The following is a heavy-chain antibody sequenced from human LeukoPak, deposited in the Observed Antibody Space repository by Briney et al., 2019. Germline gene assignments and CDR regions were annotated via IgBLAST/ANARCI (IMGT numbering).Heavy chain of an antibody. CDR1: GFTVSSNY. V-gene: IGHV3-66*01. J-gene: IGHJ6*02. Sequence: GGSLRLSCAASGFTVSSNYMSWVRQAPGKGLEWVSVIYSGGSTYYADSVKGRFTISRDNSKNTLYLQMSSLRAEDTAVYYCARGNPNYYYYGMDVWGQGTTVTVSS. CDR2: IYSGGST. CDR3: ARGNPNYYYYGMDV.